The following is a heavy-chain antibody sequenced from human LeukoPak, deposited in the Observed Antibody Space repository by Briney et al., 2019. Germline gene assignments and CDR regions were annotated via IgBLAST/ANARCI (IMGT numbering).Heavy chain of an antibody. CDR2: IYYSGST. D-gene: IGHD3-22*01. Sequence: SETLSLTCTVSGGSISSSSYYWGWIRQPPGKGLEWIGSIYYSGSTYYNPSLKSRVTISVDTSKNQFSLKLSSVTAADTAVYYCARGSSSGYAVGSVDYWGQGTLVTVSS. CDR1: GGSISSSSYY. CDR3: ARGSSSGYAVGSVDY. V-gene: IGHV4-39*07. J-gene: IGHJ4*02.